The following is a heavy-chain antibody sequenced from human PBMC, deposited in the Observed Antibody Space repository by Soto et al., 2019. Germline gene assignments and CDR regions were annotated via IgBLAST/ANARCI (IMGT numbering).Heavy chain of an antibody. CDR3: VRIKWGMNYFIGMDV. V-gene: IGHV1-2*02. Sequence: QVQLVQSGAEVKKSGASVKVSCKPSGYSFSDYFIQWVRQAPGQGLEWVSWINPKTAATNYAKMFQGRFSLTWYTSSTTSYMELTRLRPDDTAVYYCVRIKWGMNYFIGMDVWGQGTTVIVS. J-gene: IGHJ6*02. D-gene: IGHD1-26*01. CDR1: GYSFSDYF. CDR2: INPKTAAT.